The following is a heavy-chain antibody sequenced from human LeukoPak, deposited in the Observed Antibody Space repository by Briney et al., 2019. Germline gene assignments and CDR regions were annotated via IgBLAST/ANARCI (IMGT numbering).Heavy chain of an antibody. J-gene: IGHJ4*02. Sequence: PSETLSLTCTVSGGSISSYYWSWIRQPPGKGLEWIGYIYYSGSTNYNPSLKSRATISVDTSKNQFSLKLSSVTAADTAVYYCARRIAAAGTYAFDYWGQGTLVTVSS. CDR2: IYYSGST. V-gene: IGHV4-59*08. CDR3: ARRIAAAGTYAFDY. D-gene: IGHD6-13*01. CDR1: GGSISSYY.